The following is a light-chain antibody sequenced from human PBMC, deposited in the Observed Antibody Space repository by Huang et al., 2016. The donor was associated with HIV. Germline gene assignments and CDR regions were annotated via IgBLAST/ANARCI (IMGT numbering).Light chain of an antibody. Sequence: DIQMTQSPSSLSASVGDRVTITCRPSQDITKSLAWYQQKPGKAPKLLLYAASRLESGVPSRFSGSGSGTHYTLTISSLQPEDFATYYCQQYYETPPWTFGQGTKVEIK. CDR2: AAS. CDR1: QDITKS. V-gene: IGKV1-NL1*01. J-gene: IGKJ1*01. CDR3: QQYYETPPWT.